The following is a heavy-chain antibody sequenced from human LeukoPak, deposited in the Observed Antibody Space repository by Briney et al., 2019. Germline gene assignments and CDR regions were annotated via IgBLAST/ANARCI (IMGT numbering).Heavy chain of an antibody. CDR3: ARDRYDILTGYYMLGY. V-gene: IGHV4-59*01. Sequence: PSETLSLTCTVSGGSISSYYWSWIRQPPGKGLEWIGYIYYSGSTNYNPSLKSRVTISVDTSKNQFSLKLSSVTAADTAVYYCARDRYDILTGYYMLGYWGQGTLVTVSS. CDR1: GGSISSYY. J-gene: IGHJ4*02. D-gene: IGHD3-9*01. CDR2: IYYSGST.